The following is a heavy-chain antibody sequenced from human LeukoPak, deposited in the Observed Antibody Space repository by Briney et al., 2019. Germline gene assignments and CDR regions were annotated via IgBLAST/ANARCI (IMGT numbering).Heavy chain of an antibody. CDR3: ARDYGSGSYYNVGAFDI. D-gene: IGHD3-10*01. CDR1: GYTFTSYY. J-gene: IGHJ3*02. CDR2: INPSGGST. V-gene: IGHV1-46*01. Sequence: ASVKVSCKASGYTFTSYYMHWVRQAPGQGLEWMGIINPSGGSTSYAQKFQGRVTMTRDTSTSTVYMELSSLRSEDTAVYYCARDYGSGSYYNVGAFDIWGQGTMVTVSS.